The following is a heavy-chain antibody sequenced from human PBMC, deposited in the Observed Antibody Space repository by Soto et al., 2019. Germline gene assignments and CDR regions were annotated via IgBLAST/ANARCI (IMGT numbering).Heavy chain of an antibody. CDR2: INYSGNT. J-gene: IGHJ6*02. CDR3: ARHPGYCTGTSCYGYYTMDV. Sequence: QLQLQESGPGPVKPSETLSLTCTVSGDSISSNNYYWGWIRQPPGKGLEWIGGINYSGNTYYDPSLKGRVTIPVATSKNHFSRMLTSVTAADPAVYHRARHPGYCTGTSCYGYYTMDVWGQGTTVTVSS. D-gene: IGHD2-2*01. V-gene: IGHV4-39*01. CDR1: GDSISSNNYY.